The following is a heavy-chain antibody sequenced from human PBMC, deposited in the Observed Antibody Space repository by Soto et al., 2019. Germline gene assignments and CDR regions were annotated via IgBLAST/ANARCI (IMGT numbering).Heavy chain of an antibody. Sequence: SETLSLTCTVSGGSISSYYWSWIRQPPGKGLEWIGYIYYSGSTNYNPSLKSRVTISVDTSKNQFSLKLSSVTAADTAVYYCARGVNDFWSGYHLSHNWFDPWGQGTLVTVSS. V-gene: IGHV4-59*12. CDR1: GGSISSYY. J-gene: IGHJ5*02. CDR2: IYYSGST. D-gene: IGHD3-3*01. CDR3: ARGVNDFWSGYHLSHNWFDP.